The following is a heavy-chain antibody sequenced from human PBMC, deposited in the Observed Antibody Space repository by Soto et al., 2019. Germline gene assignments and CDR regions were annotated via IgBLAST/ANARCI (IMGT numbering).Heavy chain of an antibody. V-gene: IGHV1-8*01. Sequence: ASVKVSCKASGYTFTSYDINWVRQTAGQGLEWMGWMSPKTANTGYAQKVQGRVTMTRSTAISTAYMELSSVTSEDTAVYYWTGGSPNSGFDSWGQGTPVTVSS. CDR1: GYTFTSYD. J-gene: IGHJ5*01. CDR3: TGGSPNSGFDS. CDR2: MSPKTANT. D-gene: IGHD7-27*01.